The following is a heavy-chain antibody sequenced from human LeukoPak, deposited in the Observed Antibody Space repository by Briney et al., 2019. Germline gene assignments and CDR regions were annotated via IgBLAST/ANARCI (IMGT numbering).Heavy chain of an antibody. Sequence: GGSLRLSCAASGFIFRDSPIHWVRQGPRKGLWWVSLISSDGRDRYYAGFVKGRFTISRDDSKDTVILKINGLGLDDTGLYYCARAAGYSYGSRFDPWGHGTPVTVS. CDR1: GFIFRDSP. CDR3: ARAAGYSYGSRFDP. CDR2: ISSDGRDR. V-gene: IGHV3-30*04. J-gene: IGHJ5*02. D-gene: IGHD5-12*01.